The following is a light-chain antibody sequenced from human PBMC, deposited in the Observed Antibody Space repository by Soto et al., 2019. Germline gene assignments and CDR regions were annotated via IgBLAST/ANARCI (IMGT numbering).Light chain of an antibody. V-gene: IGKV1-5*03. CDR1: QTISSR. Sequence: DIQMTQSPSTLSGSVGDRVTITCRASQTISSRLAWYQQKPGKAPKLLIYKASTLKSGVPSRFSGSGSGTDFTLTISSLQPDDFATYYCQHYNSYSEAFGQGTEVDLK. CDR3: QHYNSYSEA. CDR2: KAS. J-gene: IGKJ1*01.